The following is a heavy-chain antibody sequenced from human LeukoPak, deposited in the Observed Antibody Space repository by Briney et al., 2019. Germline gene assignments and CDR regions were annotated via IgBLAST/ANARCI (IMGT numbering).Heavy chain of an antibody. V-gene: IGHV3-53*01. J-gene: IGHJ3*01. CDR3: ARDGADNSGYYFGSL. D-gene: IGHD3-22*01. CDR1: GFTVRSSY. CDR2: IYSGGSP. Sequence: GGSLRLSCAASGFTVRSSYMSWVHQAPGKGLEWVSVIYSGGSPDYADSAKGRFTISSDNSKNTLYLQMNSLRVEDTAVYYCARDGADNSGYYFGSLWGQGTMVTVSS.